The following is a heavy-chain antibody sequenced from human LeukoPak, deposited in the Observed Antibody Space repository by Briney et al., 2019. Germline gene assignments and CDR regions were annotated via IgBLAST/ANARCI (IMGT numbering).Heavy chain of an antibody. CDR2: VYYTGST. CDR3: ATIETDNSGYHWFDP. V-gene: IGHV4-39*01. J-gene: IGHJ5*02. D-gene: IGHD3-22*01. Sequence: PSETLSLTCTVSGGSISSDAYYWAWVRQPPGKGLEWIGIVYYTGSTYYNPSLKSRLIMFVDTSKNQFSLKLSSVTAADTAVYYXATIETDNSGYHWFDPWGQGTLVTVSS. CDR1: GGSISSDAYY.